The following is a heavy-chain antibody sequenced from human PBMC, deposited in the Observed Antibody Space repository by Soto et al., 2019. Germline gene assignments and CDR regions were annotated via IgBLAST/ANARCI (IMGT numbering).Heavy chain of an antibody. Sequence: PGESLKISCKGSGYSFSDYWIGWVRQMPGKGLEWMGIMYPGDSDTRYSPSFQGQVTISADKSISTAYLQWSSLKASDTAMYYCARAPHGRNGYNKFDYWGQGTLVTVSS. J-gene: IGHJ4*02. D-gene: IGHD5-12*01. CDR1: GYSFSDYW. V-gene: IGHV5-51*01. CDR2: MYPGDSDT. CDR3: ARAPHGRNGYNKFDY.